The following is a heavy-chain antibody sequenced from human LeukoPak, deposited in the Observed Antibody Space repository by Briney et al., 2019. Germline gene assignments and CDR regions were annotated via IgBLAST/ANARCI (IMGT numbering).Heavy chain of an antibody. CDR1: GFTFSNAW. J-gene: IGHJ4*02. Sequence: PGGSLRLSCAASGFTFSNAWMSWVRQAPGKGLEWVGRIKSKTDGGTTDYAAPVKGRFTISRDDSKNTLYLQMNSLKTEDTAVYYCTPSLRLGELSFDYWGQGTLVTVFS. V-gene: IGHV3-15*01. CDR2: IKSKTDGGTT. CDR3: TPSLRLGELSFDY. D-gene: IGHD3-16*02.